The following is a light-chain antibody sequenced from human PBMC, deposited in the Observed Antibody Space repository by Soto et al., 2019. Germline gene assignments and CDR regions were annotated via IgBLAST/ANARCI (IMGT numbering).Light chain of an antibody. CDR1: SSDVGGYNY. CDR3: CSYAGSSTSL. J-gene: IGLJ3*02. CDR2: DVT. Sequence: QSALTQPRSVSGSPGQSVSISCTGTSSDVGGYNYVSWYQQYPGKAPKLVIYDVTKRPSGVPDRFSGSKSGNRASLTISGLQGEDEADYYCCSYAGSSTSLFGGGTKLTVL. V-gene: IGLV2-11*01.